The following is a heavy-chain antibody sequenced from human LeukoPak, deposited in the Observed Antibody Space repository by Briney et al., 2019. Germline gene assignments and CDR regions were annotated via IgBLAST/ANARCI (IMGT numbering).Heavy chain of an antibody. CDR2: IYHSGST. CDR1: SYSISSGYY. D-gene: IGHD4-17*01. CDR3: ASQSHAYGDYTLFDY. J-gene: IGHJ4*02. V-gene: IGHV4-38-2*02. Sequence: PSETLSLTCTVSSYSISSGYYWGWIRQPPGKGLEWIGSIYHSGSTYYNPSLKSRVTISVDTSKNQFSLKLRSVTAADTAVYYCASQSHAYGDYTLFDYWGQGTLVTVSS.